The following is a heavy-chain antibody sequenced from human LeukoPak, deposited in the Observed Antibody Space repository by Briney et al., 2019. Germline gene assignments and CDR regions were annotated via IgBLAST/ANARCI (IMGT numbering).Heavy chain of an antibody. Sequence: GGSLRLSCAASGFTFSSYSMNWVRQAPGKGLEWVSSISSSSSYIYYADSVKGRFTISRDNAKNSLYLQMNSLRAEDTAVYYCARARPDLPILTGYYPMDVWGKGTTVTVSS. J-gene: IGHJ6*03. D-gene: IGHD3-9*01. CDR3: ARARPDLPILTGYYPMDV. V-gene: IGHV3-21*01. CDR2: ISSSSSYI. CDR1: GFTFSSYS.